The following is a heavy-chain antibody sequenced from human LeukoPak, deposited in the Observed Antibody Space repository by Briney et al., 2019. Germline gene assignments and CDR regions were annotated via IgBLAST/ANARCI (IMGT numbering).Heavy chain of an antibody. CDR2: ISSSGSTI. J-gene: IGHJ4*02. V-gene: IGHV3-11*01. CDR1: GFTFSDYY. D-gene: IGHD3-10*01. CDR3: ARWGRFGFTMVRGVHWYFDY. Sequence: GGSLRLSCAASGFTFSDYYMSWIRQAPGKGLEWVSYISSSGSTIYYADSVKGRLTISRDNAKNSLYLQMNSLRAEDTAVYYCARWGRFGFTMVRGVHWYFDYWGQGTLVTVSS.